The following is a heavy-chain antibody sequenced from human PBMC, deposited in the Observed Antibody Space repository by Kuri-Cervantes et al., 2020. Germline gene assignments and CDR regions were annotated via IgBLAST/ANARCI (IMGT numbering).Heavy chain of an antibody. J-gene: IGHJ6*02. Sequence: SVKVSCKASGGTFSSYTISWVRQAPGQGLEWMGRIIPILGIANYAQKFQGRVTITADKSTSTAYMELSSLRSEDTAVYYCARAPYNWNYAYGMDVWGQGTTVTVSS. CDR1: GGTFSSYT. CDR2: IIPILGIA. V-gene: IGHV1-69*02. D-gene: IGHD1-7*01. CDR3: ARAPYNWNYAYGMDV.